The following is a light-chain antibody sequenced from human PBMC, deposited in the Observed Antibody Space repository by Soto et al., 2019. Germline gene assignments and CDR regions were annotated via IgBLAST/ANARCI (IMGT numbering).Light chain of an antibody. J-gene: IGLJ1*01. CDR3: QVWDSSSDHHV. Sequence: SYELTQPPSVSVAPGKTAGITCGGNNIGSKSVHWYQQKPGQAPMLVIYYDSDRPSGIPERFSGSNSGNTATLTISWVEAGDEADYYCQVWDSSSDHHVFGTGTKLTVL. CDR1: NIGSKS. V-gene: IGLV3-21*04. CDR2: YDS.